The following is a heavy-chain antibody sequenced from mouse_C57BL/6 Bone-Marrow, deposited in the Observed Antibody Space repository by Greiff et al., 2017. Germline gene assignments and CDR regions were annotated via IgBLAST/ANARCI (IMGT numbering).Heavy chain of an antibody. D-gene: IGHD1-1*01. V-gene: IGHV5-6*02. J-gene: IGHJ2*01. CDR2: ISSGGSYT. Sequence: DVMLVESGGDLVKPGGSLKLSCAASGFTFSSYGMSWVRQTPDKRLEWVATISSGGSYTYYPDSVKGRFTISRDNAKNTLYLQMSSLKSEDTAMYDCATTVVASNDYWGQGTTLTVSS. CDR1: GFTFSSYG. CDR3: ATTVVASNDY.